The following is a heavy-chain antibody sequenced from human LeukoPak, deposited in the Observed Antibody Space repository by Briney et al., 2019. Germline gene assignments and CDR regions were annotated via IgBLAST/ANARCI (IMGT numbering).Heavy chain of an antibody. CDR2: IYPGDSDT. D-gene: IGHD2-15*01. V-gene: IGHV5-51*01. CDR1: GYSFTSYW. CDR3: ARQSETCSGGSCYGGSFDY. Sequence: GESLKISCKGSGYSFTSYWIGWVRQMPGKGLEWMGIIYPGDSDTRCSPSFQGQVTISADKSISTAYLQWSSLKASDTAMYYCARQSETCSGGSCYGGSFDYWGQGTLVTVSS. J-gene: IGHJ4*02.